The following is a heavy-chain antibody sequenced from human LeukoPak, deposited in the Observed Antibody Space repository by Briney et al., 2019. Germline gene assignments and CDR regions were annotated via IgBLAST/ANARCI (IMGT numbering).Heavy chain of an antibody. Sequence: GGALRLSCAASGFTLDSYAISWVRQAPCKGLEWVSAVSRFGCTTYYADSAKGRFTISRDKSNNTVYLQMNSLRVGDTALYYCVKHVGSRWSNNRFDPWGQGTLVTVS. CDR2: VSRFGCTT. D-gene: IGHD6-13*01. V-gene: IGHV3-23*01. CDR3: VKHVGSRWSNNRFDP. J-gene: IGHJ5*02. CDR1: GFTLDSYA.